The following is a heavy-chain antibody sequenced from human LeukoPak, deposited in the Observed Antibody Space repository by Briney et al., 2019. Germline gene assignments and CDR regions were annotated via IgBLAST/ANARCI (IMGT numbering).Heavy chain of an antibody. Sequence: ETLSLTCAVSGGSITSGNWWTWVRQSPGKGLEWVSAISGSGGSTYYADSVKGRFTISRDNSKNTLYLQMNSLRAEDTAVYYCAKVSWQQLAWGQGTLVTVSS. CDR3: AKVSWQQLA. D-gene: IGHD6-13*01. J-gene: IGHJ4*02. CDR2: ISGSGGST. V-gene: IGHV3-23*01. CDR1: GGSITSGN.